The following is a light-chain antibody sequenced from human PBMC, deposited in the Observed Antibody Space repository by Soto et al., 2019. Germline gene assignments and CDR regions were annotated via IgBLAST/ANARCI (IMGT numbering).Light chain of an antibody. V-gene: IGLV2-14*01. CDR1: SSDVGSYNY. Sequence: QSALTQPASVSGSPGQSITISCTGTSSDVGSYNYVSWYQQHPGKAPKLMIYDVSNRPSGVSNRFSGSKSGNTASLTISGLQAEDEADYYCSSYTGSNTLVFGGGTTLTVL. J-gene: IGLJ2*01. CDR3: SSYTGSNTLV. CDR2: DVS.